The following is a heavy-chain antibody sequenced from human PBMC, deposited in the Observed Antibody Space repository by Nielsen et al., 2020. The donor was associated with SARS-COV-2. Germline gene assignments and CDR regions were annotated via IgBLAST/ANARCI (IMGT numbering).Heavy chain of an antibody. Sequence: WVRQAPGQRLEWIGWIVVGSGNTNYAQKFQGRVTMTRDTSTSTVYMELSSLRSEDTAVYYCARAHCSGGSCYSYCYGMDVWGQGTTVTVSS. CDR2: IVVGSGNT. V-gene: IGHV1-58*01. D-gene: IGHD2-15*01. CDR3: ARAHCSGGSCYSYCYGMDV. J-gene: IGHJ6*02.